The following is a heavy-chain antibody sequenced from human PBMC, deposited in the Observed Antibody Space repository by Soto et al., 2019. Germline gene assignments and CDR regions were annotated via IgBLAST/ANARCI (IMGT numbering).Heavy chain of an antibody. J-gene: IGHJ6*02. V-gene: IGHV3-43*01. CDR3: AGSEWIQLWSLGV. D-gene: IGHD5-18*01. Sequence: PGGSLRLSCAASGFTFDDYTMHWVRQAPGKGLEWVSLISWDGGSTYYADSVKGRFTISRDNSKNTLYLQMNSLRAEDTAVYYCAGSEWIQLWSLGVWGQGTTVTVSS. CDR1: GFTFDDYT. CDR2: ISWDGGST.